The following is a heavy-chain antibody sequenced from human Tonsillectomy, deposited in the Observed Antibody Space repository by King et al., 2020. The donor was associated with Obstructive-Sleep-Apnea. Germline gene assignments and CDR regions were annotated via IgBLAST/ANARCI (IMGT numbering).Heavy chain of an antibody. V-gene: IGHV2-26*01. CDR1: GFSLSNARMG. CDR2: IFSNDEK. D-gene: IGHD6-13*01. CDR3: ARTPEYSSSWYFDY. J-gene: IGHJ4*02. Sequence: VTLKEYGPVLVKPTETLTLTCTVSGFSLSNARMGVSWIRQPPGKALEWLAHIFSNDEKSYSASLKNRLTISNDTSKSQVVLTMTNMDPVDTATYYCARTPEYSSSWYFDYWGQGTLVTVSS.